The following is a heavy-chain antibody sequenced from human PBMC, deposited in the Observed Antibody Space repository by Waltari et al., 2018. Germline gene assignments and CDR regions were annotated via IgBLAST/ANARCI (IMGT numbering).Heavy chain of an antibody. J-gene: IGHJ2*01. CDR1: GYTFSDYK. V-gene: IGHV5-10-1*03. D-gene: IGHD6-19*01. Sequence: EVQLVQSGVEVKKPGESLRISCKGSGYTFSDYKITWVRQMPGKGLEWMGSIDPSDSSTNYSPPFQGHVTISLDKSISTAYLQWNSLEASDTAIFYCAIAGAGNFDLWGRGTLVTVSS. CDR3: AIAGAGNFDL. CDR2: IDPSDSST.